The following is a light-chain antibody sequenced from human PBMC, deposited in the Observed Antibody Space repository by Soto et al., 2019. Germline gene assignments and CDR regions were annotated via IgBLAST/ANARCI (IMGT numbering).Light chain of an antibody. J-gene: IGKJ1*01. CDR1: QNISNY. CDR2: GAS. CDR3: QQYNNWTWT. Sequence: ETVLTPSPGTLSLSPGTRATLSCSASQNISNYLIWYHKKPGQDPRIVISGASTRATGIPARFSGSGSATEFYLTISRLQSEDFAVYLCQQYNNWTWTVGQGTKVEI. V-gene: IGKV3-15*01.